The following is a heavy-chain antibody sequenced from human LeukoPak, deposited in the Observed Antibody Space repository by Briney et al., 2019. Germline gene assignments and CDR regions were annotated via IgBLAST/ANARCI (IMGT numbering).Heavy chain of an antibody. CDR1: GFTFSSYA. D-gene: IGHD3-10*01. V-gene: IGHV3-23*01. Sequence: GGSLRLSCAASGFTFSSYAMSWVRQAPGKGLEWVSAISGSGGSTYYADSVKGRFTISRDNSKNTPYLQLNSLRAEDTAIYYCAKGRSSGSYYTLFDYWGQGTLVTVSS. J-gene: IGHJ4*02. CDR2: ISGSGGST. CDR3: AKGRSSGSYYTLFDY.